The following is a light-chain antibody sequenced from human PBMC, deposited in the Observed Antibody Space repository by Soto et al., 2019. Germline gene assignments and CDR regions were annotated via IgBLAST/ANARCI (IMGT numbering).Light chain of an antibody. CDR2: GAS. J-gene: IGKJ4*01. Sequence: IQLTQSPSSLSASVGDRVSITCRASQGIRRYLAGYKKKPGKAPKLLIYGASTLQSGVPSRFSGSGSGTHFSLSIASLQPEDFATYYCQQLNSYPVAVGGGTKVDIK. V-gene: IGKV1-9*01. CDR3: QQLNSYPVA. CDR1: QGIRRY.